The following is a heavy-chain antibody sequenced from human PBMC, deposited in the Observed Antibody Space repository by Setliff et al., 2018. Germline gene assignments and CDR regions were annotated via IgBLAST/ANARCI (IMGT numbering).Heavy chain of an antibody. D-gene: IGHD2-15*01. CDR2: ISAYNGNT. J-gene: IGHJ4*02. V-gene: IGHV1-18*01. CDR3: ARSAVVTEFDY. Sequence: ASVKVSCKAPGYTFTSYGISWVRQAPGQGLEWMGWISAYNGNTNYAQKLQGRVTMTTDTSTNTAYMVVRSLGSDDTAMYYCARSAVVTEFDYWGQGTLVTVSS. CDR1: GYTFTSYG.